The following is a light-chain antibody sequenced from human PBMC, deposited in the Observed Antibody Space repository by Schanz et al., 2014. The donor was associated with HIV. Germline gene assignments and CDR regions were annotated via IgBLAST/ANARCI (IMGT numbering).Light chain of an antibody. CDR2: AVS. Sequence: SALTQPASVSGSPGQSIAISCTGTSSDVGGYNYVSWYQQHPGKAPKLMIYAVSVRPSGVSNRFSGSKSGNTASLTISGLQADDEADYYCNSYTSSSTWVFGGGTKLTVL. V-gene: IGLV2-14*03. J-gene: IGLJ3*02. CDR1: SSDVGGYNY. CDR3: NSYTSSSTWV.